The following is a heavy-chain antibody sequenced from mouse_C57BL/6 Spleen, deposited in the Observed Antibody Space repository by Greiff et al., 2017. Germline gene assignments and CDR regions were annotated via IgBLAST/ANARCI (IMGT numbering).Heavy chain of an antibody. J-gene: IGHJ4*01. V-gene: IGHV2-2*01. CDR3: ARNPTVVPPGYAMDY. Sequence: VQLQQSGPGLVQPSQSLSISCTASGFSLTSYGVHWVRQSPGKGLEWLGVIWSGGSTDYYAAFISSLNTSKDNSKSQVFFKMNNMQADETAIYYWARNPTVVPPGYAMDYWGQGTSVTVSS. CDR1: GFSLTSYG. CDR2: IWSGGST. D-gene: IGHD1-1*01.